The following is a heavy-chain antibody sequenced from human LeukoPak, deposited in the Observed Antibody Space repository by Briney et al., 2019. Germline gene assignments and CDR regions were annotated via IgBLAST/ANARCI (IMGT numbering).Heavy chain of an antibody. CDR1: GGSISSYY. V-gene: IGHV4-4*07. D-gene: IGHD2-2*01. J-gene: IGHJ3*02. Sequence: PSETLSLTCTVSGGSISSYYWSWLRQPAGKGLEWIGRIYTSGSTNYDPSLKSRVTMSVDTSKNQFSLELSSVTAADTAVYYCARFCSSTSCYWGDAFDIWGQGTMVTVSS. CDR3: ARFCSSTSCYWGDAFDI. CDR2: IYTSGST.